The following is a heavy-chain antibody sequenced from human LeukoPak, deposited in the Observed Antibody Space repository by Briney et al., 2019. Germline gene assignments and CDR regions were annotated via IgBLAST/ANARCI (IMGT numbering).Heavy chain of an antibody. D-gene: IGHD6-19*01. Sequence: ASVKVSCKASGYAFTTYDINWVRQATGQGPEWMGWMNPNSGNTGYAQNFQGRVTMTRNTSISTAYMELSSLKSEDTAVYYCARGRGSGHKENWFDPWGLGTLVTVSS. CDR3: ARGRGSGHKENWFDP. CDR1: GYAFTTYD. CDR2: MNPNSGNT. J-gene: IGHJ5*02. V-gene: IGHV1-8*01.